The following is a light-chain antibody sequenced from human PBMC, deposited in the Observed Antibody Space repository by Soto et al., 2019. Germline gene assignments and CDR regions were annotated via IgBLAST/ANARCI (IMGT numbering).Light chain of an antibody. Sequence: EIVMTQSPATLSVSPGERATLSCRASQSVSSSYLAWYQQKPGQAPRLLIYGASTRATGIPARFSGSGSGTEFTLTISSLQSEDVAVYDCKQDNKCPWTCGQGTKVDI. V-gene: IGKV3-15*01. CDR3: KQDNKCPWT. J-gene: IGKJ1*01. CDR2: GAS. CDR1: QSVSSSY.